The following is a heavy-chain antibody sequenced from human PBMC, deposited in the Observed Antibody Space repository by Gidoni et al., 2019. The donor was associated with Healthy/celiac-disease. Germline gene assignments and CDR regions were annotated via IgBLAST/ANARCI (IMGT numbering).Heavy chain of an antibody. D-gene: IGHD3-22*01. V-gene: IGHV3-23*01. CDR2: ISGSCGST. CDR3: AKSHDRKKAYDSSGYYLYYYYYYGMDV. CDR1: GFTFTSYA. Sequence: EVQPLESGGGLVQSGGSLRLSCAASGFTFTSYALRWVRQAPGKGLVWVTAISGSCGSTYYAASVKSRFTISRDNSKNTLYLQMNSLRAEDTAVYYCAKSHDRKKAYDSSGYYLYYYYYYGMDVWGQGTTVTVSS. J-gene: IGHJ6*02.